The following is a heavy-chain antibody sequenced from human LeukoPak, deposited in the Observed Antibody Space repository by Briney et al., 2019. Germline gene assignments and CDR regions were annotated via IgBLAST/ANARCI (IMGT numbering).Heavy chain of an antibody. CDR1: GDSIIRGGDY. Sequence: SSQTLSLTCTVSGDSIIRGGDYGSWIRQHPGKGLEWILYIYYSGSTYYNPSLKSRVTIYEDTSKNQFSLKLSSVTAADTAVYYCARARSAAGNFDYWGQGTLVPVSS. D-gene: IGHD6-13*01. V-gene: IGHV4-31*03. CDR2: IYYSGST. J-gene: IGHJ4*02. CDR3: ARARSAAGNFDY.